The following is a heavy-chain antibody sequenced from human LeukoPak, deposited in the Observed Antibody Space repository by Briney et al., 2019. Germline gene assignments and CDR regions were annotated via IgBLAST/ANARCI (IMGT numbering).Heavy chain of an antibody. Sequence: PSETLSLTCTVSGSSISSYYWSWIRQPPGKGLEWIGYIYYSGSTNYNPSLKSRVTISVDTSKNQFSLQLNSLTAADTAVYYCAREYTLYRSGWFLDYWGQGTVVTVSS. J-gene: IGHJ4*02. V-gene: IGHV4-59*12. D-gene: IGHD6-19*01. CDR1: GSSISSYY. CDR2: IYYSGST. CDR3: AREYTLYRSGWFLDY.